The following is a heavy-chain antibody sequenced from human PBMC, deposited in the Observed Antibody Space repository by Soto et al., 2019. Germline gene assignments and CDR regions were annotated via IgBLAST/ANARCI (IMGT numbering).Heavy chain of an antibody. CDR1: VASISRGGYS. J-gene: IGHJ4*02. D-gene: IGHD2-2*03. Sequence: TSETRSLTCAVSVASISRGGYSWTWIRQPPGKGLEWIGNIHYNGNTKYSPSLKSRVTMSVDTSKNHFSLKLISVTTADTAVYFCAREGNLGRWIQPLDSWGQGTLVTVSS. CDR2: IHYNGNT. CDR3: AREGNLGRWIQPLDS. V-gene: IGHV4-61*03.